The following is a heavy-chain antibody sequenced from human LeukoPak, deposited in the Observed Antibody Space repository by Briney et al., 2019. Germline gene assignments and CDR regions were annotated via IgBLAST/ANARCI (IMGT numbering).Heavy chain of an antibody. Sequence: GTSLRLSCETSGFTFSDYWMHWVRQAPGKGLVWVSRINTDGSFTRYADSVQGRFTISRDTAKNTLFLQMNSLRAEDTAVYYCAREAKVGGALQYWGQGILVTVSS. CDR2: INTDGSFT. CDR3: AREAKVGGALQY. V-gene: IGHV3-74*01. J-gene: IGHJ4*02. CDR1: GFTFSDYW. D-gene: IGHD1-26*01.